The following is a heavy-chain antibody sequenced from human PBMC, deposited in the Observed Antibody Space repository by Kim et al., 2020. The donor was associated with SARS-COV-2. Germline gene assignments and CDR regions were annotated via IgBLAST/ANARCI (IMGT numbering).Heavy chain of an antibody. V-gene: IGHV1-3*01. CDR3: AREGLLWFGELSDFDY. CDR2: INAGNGNT. Sequence: ASVKVSCKASGYTFTSYAMHWVRQAPGQRLEWMGWINAGNGNTKYSQKFQGRVTITRDTSASTAYMELSSLRSEDTAVYYCAREGLLWFGELSDFDYWGQGTLVTVSS. CDR1: GYTFTSYA. J-gene: IGHJ4*02. D-gene: IGHD3-10*01.